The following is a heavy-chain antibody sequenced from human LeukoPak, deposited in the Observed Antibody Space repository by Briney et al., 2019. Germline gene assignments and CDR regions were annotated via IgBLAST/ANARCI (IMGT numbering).Heavy chain of an antibody. D-gene: IGHD3-10*01. CDR1: GGTFSSYA. Sequence: SVKVSCKASGGTFSSYAISWVRQAPGQGLEWMGGIIPILGIANYAQKFQGRVTITADKSTSTAYMELISLRSEDTAVYYCATALVYYYGSGSSFDYWGQGTLVTVSS. J-gene: IGHJ4*02. CDR3: ATALVYYYGSGSSFDY. CDR2: IIPILGIA. V-gene: IGHV1-69*04.